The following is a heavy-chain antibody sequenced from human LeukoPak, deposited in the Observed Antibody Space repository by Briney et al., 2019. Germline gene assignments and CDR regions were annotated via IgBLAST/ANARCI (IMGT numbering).Heavy chain of an antibody. Sequence: ASVKVSCKASGYTFTGYYMHWVRQAPGHGLEWMGWITTGRGETRYSQEFQRRITFTRDTSASTVYMDLSDLRSEDTAVYYCARGGKQWRGGNYFDSWGQGTLVAVSS. CDR1: GYTFTGYY. CDR2: ITTGRGET. V-gene: IGHV1-3*03. J-gene: IGHJ4*02. D-gene: IGHD6-19*01. CDR3: ARGGKQWRGGNYFDS.